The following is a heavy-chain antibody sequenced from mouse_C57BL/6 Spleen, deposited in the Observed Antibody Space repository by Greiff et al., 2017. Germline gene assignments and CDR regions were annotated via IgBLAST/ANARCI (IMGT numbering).Heavy chain of an antibody. Sequence: QLPGTELVKPGASVKLSCKASGYTFTSYWMHWVKQRPGQGLEWIGNINPSKCGTNYNEKFKSKATLTVDKSSSTAYMQISSLTSEDSAVYYCARSGYYDYDWDVDGWGTGTTVTVSS. J-gene: IGHJ1*03. CDR1: GYTFTSYW. CDR2: INPSKCGT. CDR3: ARSGYYDYDWDVDG. V-gene: IGHV1-53*01. D-gene: IGHD2-4*01.